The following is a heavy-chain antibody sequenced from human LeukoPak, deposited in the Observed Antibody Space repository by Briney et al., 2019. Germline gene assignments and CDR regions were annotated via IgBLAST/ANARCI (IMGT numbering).Heavy chain of an antibody. CDR3: AKVFSSYYSGTFDY. J-gene: IGHJ4*02. D-gene: IGHD3-22*01. CDR1: GFTFDDYA. Sequence: PGGSLRLSCAASGFTFDDYAMHWVRQAPGKGLEWVSGISWNSGSIGYADSVKGRLTISRDNAKNSLYLQMNSLRAEDTALYYCAKVFSSYYSGTFDYWGQGTLVTVSS. CDR2: ISWNSGSI. V-gene: IGHV3-9*01.